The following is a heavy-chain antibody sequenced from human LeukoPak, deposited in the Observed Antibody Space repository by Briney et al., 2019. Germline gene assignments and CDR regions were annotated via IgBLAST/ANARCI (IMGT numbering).Heavy chain of an antibody. V-gene: IGHV3-15*01. Sequence: GGSLRLSCAASGFTFSSYWMSWVRQAPGKGLDWVGRIRSKTDGGTADHAASVRGRFTISRDDSKNMLYLQMNSLKTEDTAVYYCSTWTDLYDYWGQGTLVTVSS. J-gene: IGHJ4*02. CDR3: STWTDLYDY. CDR2: IRSKTDGGTA. CDR1: GFTFSSYW. D-gene: IGHD3/OR15-3a*01.